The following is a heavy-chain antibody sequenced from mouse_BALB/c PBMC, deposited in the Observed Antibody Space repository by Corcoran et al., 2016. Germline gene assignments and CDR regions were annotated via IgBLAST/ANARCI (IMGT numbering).Heavy chain of an antibody. V-gene: IGHV9-3-1*01. Sequence: QIQLVQSGPELKKPGETVKISCKASGYTFTNYGMNWVKQAPGKGLKWMGWINTYTGEPTYADDFKGRFAFSLETSASTAYLQINNLKNEDTATYFGARQGLSWEGFAYWGQGTLVTVSA. D-gene: IGHD4-1*01. J-gene: IGHJ3*01. CDR1: GYTFTNYG. CDR2: INTYTGEP. CDR3: ARQGLSWEGFAY.